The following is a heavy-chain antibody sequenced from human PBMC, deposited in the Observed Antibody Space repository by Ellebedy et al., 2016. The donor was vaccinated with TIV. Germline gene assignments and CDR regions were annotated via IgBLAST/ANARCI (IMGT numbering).Heavy chain of an antibody. D-gene: IGHD2-21*02. CDR3: AKDEATFGDYSYYYYGVDV. J-gene: IGHJ6*02. V-gene: IGHV3-30*18. CDR1: GITFSQYG. Sequence: GGSLRLSXVVSGITFSQYGMHWVRQAPGKGLEWVAAMSHDGRNEYYADSVKGRFTISRDNSKDTLYLQMNGLRGEDTAVYYCAKDEATFGDYSYYYYGVDVWGLGTPVTVSS. CDR2: MSHDGRNE.